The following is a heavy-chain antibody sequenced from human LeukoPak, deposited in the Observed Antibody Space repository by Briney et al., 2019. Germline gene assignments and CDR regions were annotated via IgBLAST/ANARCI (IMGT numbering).Heavy chain of an antibody. CDR2: ISSSSDTI. CDR3: VRAMNS. D-gene: IGHD1/OR15-1a*01. Sequence: GGSLRLSCAASGFTFSTYAMNWVRQAPGKGLEWVSYISSSSDTIYYADSVKGRFTISRDNAKNLLFLQMNSLRAEDTAVYYCVRAMNSWGQGTLVTVSS. CDR1: GFTFSTYA. V-gene: IGHV3-48*04. J-gene: IGHJ4*02.